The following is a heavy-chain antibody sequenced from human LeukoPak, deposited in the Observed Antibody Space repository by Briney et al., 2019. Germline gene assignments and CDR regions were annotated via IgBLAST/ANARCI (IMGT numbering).Heavy chain of an antibody. V-gene: IGHV1-69*05. D-gene: IGHD3-22*01. CDR2: IMPLFGAA. Sequence: ASVKVSCKASGGTFSSYAITWVRQAPGQGLEWMGGIMPLFGAANYAQKFQGRVTITTDESTSTAYMDLSSLRSEDTAMYYCARSYYDRSGYFRTPEFDYWGQGTLVTVSS. CDR1: GGTFSSYA. CDR3: ARSYYDRSGYFRTPEFDY. J-gene: IGHJ4*02.